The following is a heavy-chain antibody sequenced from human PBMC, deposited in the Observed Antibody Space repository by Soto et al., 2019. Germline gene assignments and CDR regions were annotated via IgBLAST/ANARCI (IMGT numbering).Heavy chain of an antibody. CDR3: ASGGIAAAGWPRQNWFDP. V-gene: IGHV4-4*02. Sequence: SETLSLTSAVSGGSISSSNWWSWVRQPPGKGLEWIGEIYHSGSTNYNPSLKSRVTISVDKSKNQFSLKLSSVTAADTAVYYCASGGIAAAGWPRQNWFDPWGQGTLVTVSS. D-gene: IGHD6-13*01. CDR2: IYHSGST. J-gene: IGHJ5*02. CDR1: GGSISSSNW.